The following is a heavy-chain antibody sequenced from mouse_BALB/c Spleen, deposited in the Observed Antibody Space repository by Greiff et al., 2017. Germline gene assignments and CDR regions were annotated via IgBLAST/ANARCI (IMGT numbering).Heavy chain of an antibody. CDR1: GYTFTSYW. V-gene: IGHV1-7*01. J-gene: IGHJ2*01. CDR2: INPSTGYT. D-gene: IGHD4-1*01. CDR3: ARDWDVDY. Sequence: QVQLQQSGAELAKPGASVKMSCKASGYTFTSYWMHWVKQRPGQGLEWIGYINPSTGYTEYNQKFKDKATLTADKSSSTAYMQLSSLTSEDSAVYYCARDWDVDYWGQGTTLTVSS.